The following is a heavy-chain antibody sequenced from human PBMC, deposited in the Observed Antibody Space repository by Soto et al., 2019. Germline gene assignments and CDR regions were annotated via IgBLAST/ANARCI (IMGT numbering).Heavy chain of an antibody. CDR2: INTNTGNP. J-gene: IGHJ6*02. V-gene: IGHV7-4-1*01. CDR3: AREGSLTYYYYGMDV. CDR1: GYTFTSYA. Sequence: ASVKVSCKASGYTFTSYAMNWVRQAPGQGLEWMGWINTNTGNPTYAQGFTGRFVFSLDTSVSTAYLQICSLRAEDTAVYYCAREGSLTYYYYGMDVWDQGTTVTVSS. D-gene: IGHD2-15*01.